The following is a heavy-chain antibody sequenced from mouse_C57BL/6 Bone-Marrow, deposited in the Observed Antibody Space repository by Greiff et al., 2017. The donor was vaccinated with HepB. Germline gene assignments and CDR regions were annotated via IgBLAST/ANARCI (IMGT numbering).Heavy chain of an antibody. CDR1: GFTFSDYG. CDR2: ISSGSSTI. D-gene: IGHD1-1*02. CDR3: ARIKVGEGLAMDY. V-gene: IGHV5-17*01. J-gene: IGHJ4*01. Sequence: EVKVVESGGGLVKPGGSLKLSCAASGFTFSDYGMHWVRQAPEKGLEWVAYISSGSSTIYYADTVKGRFTISRDNAKNTLFLQMTSLRSEDTAMYYCARIKVGEGLAMDYWGQGTSVTVSS.